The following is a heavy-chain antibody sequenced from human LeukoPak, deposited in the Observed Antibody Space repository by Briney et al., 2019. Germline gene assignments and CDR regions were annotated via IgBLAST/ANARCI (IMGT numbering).Heavy chain of an antibody. Sequence: APVKVSCKASGYTFTSYGISWVRQAPGQGLEWMGWISAYNGNTNYAQKLQGRVTMTTDTSTSTACMELRSLRSDDTAVYYCARDRYCSSTSCYRGRFDPWGQGTLVTVSS. CDR3: ARDRYCSSTSCYRGRFDP. CDR1: GYTFTSYG. J-gene: IGHJ5*02. V-gene: IGHV1-18*04. CDR2: ISAYNGNT. D-gene: IGHD2-2*01.